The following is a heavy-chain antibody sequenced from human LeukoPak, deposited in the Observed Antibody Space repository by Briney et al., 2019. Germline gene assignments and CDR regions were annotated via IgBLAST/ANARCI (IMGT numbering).Heavy chain of an antibody. CDR1: GDSISNYY. CDR2: IYYSGST. CDR3: ARSRYYDILTGYYTPHAFDY. Sequence: PSETLSLTCTVSGDSISNYYWSWIRQPPGKGLEWIGYIYYSGSTNYNPSLKSRVTISVGASKNQFSLKLSSVTAADTAVYYCARSRYYDILTGYYTPHAFDYWGQGTLVTVSS. V-gene: IGHV4-59*01. J-gene: IGHJ4*02. D-gene: IGHD3-9*01.